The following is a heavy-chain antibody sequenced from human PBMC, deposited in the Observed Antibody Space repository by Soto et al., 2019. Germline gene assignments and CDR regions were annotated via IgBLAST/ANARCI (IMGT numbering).Heavy chain of an antibody. D-gene: IGHD2-2*02. Sequence: GGSLRLSCAASGFTFSSYGMHWVRQAPGKGLEWVAVISYDGSNKYYADSVKGRFTISRDNSKNTLYLQMNSLRAEDTAVYYCAKGDPYCSSTSCYKGAFDIWGQGTMVTVSS. CDR1: GFTFSSYG. CDR3: AKGDPYCSSTSCYKGAFDI. V-gene: IGHV3-30*18. J-gene: IGHJ3*02. CDR2: ISYDGSNK.